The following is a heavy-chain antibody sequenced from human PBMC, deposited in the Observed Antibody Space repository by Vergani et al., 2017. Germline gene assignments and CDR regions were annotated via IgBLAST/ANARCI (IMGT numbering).Heavy chain of an antibody. CDR1: GESFSGYY. J-gene: IGHJ4*02. D-gene: IGHD6-13*01. CDR3: ARPTPASGIAAAGTAYYFDY. CDR2: INHSGST. V-gene: IGHV4-34*01. Sequence: QVQLQQWGAGLLKPSETLSLTCAVYGESFSGYYWSWIRQPPGKGLEWIGEINHSGSTNYNPSLKIRVTISVHTSKNQFSLKLSAVTAADTAVYYCARPTPASGIAAAGTAYYFDYWGQGTLVTVSS.